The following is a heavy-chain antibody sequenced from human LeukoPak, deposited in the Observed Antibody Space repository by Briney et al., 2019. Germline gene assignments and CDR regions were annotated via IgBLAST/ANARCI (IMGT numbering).Heavy chain of an antibody. J-gene: IGHJ6*03. CDR2: INPNSGGT. Sequence: ASVKVSCKASGYTFTGYYMHWVRQAPGQGLEWMGWINPNSGGTNYAQKLQGRVTMTTDTSTSTAYMELRSLRSDDTAVYYCARVNGEGYYYDSSGSDYMDVWGKGTTVTVSS. CDR1: GYTFTGYY. V-gene: IGHV1-2*02. D-gene: IGHD3-22*01. CDR3: ARVNGEGYYYDSSGSDYMDV.